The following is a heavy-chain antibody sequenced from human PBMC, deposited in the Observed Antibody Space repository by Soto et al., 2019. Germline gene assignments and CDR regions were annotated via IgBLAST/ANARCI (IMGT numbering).Heavy chain of an antibody. D-gene: IGHD2-2*01. CDR2: IYPGDSDT. CDR1: GYSFTSYW. CDR3: ERQLKMPPGRDYYYYGMDV. J-gene: IGHJ6*02. V-gene: IGHV5-51*01. Sequence: GESLKISCKGSGYSFTSYWIGWVRQMPGKGLEWMGIIYPGDSDTRYSPSVQGQVTISADQSISTAYLQWSSLKGSDTSMYDSERQLKMPPGRDYYYYGMDVWGQGTTVTVSS.